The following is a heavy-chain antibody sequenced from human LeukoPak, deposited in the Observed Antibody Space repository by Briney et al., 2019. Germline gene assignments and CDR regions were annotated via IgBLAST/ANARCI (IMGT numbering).Heavy chain of an antibody. J-gene: IGHJ5*02. CDR3: ARRLTQYDCYDP. CDR2: TYYRSTWYN. CDR1: GDSVSSNSVT. D-gene: IGHD2-2*01. Sequence: SQTLSLTCAISGDSVSSNSVTWNWIRQSSSRGLEWLGRTYYRSTWYNDYAVSVRGRITVNPDTSKNQFSLHLNSVTPEDTAVYYCARRLTQYDCYDPWGQGILVTVSS. V-gene: IGHV6-1*01.